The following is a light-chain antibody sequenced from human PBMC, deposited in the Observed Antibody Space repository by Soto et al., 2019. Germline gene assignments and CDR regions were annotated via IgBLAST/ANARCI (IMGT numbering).Light chain of an antibody. Sequence: SYELTQPPSASVSPGQTASITCSGDKLGDKYACWYQQKPGQSPVLVIYQDSKRPSGTPERFSGSNSGNTATLTISGTQAMDEADYYCQAWDSSPVVFGGGTKLTVL. CDR2: QDS. CDR1: KLGDKY. J-gene: IGLJ2*01. CDR3: QAWDSSPVV. V-gene: IGLV3-1*01.